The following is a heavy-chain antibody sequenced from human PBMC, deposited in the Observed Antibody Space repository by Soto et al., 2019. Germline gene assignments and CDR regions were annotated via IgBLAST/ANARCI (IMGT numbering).Heavy chain of an antibody. Sequence: SETLSLTCAVYGGSFSGYYWSWIRQPPGKGLEWIGEINHSGSTNYNPSLKSRVTISVDTSKNQFSLKLSSVTAADTAVYYCARASYGSGRSYFDYWVQGTLVAVSS. D-gene: IGHD3-10*01. CDR1: GGSFSGYY. V-gene: IGHV4-34*01. J-gene: IGHJ4*02. CDR2: INHSGST. CDR3: ARASYGSGRSYFDY.